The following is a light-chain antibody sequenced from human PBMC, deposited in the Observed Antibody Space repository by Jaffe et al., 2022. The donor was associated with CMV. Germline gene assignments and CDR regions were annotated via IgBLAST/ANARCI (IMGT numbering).Light chain of an antibody. V-gene: IGKV1-NL1*01. CDR1: QGISNS. CDR3: QQYYSTPTWP. J-gene: IGKJ1*01. CDR2: AAS. Sequence: DIQMTQSPSSLSASVGDRVTITCRASQGISNSLAWYQQKPGKAPKLLLYAASRLESGVPSRFSGSGSGTDYTLTISSLQPEDFATYYCQQYYSTPTWPFGQGTKVEIK.